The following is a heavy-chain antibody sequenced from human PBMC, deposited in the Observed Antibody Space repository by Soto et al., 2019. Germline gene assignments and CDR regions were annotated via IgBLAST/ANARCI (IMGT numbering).Heavy chain of an antibody. V-gene: IGHV4-4*02. CDR2: IYHSGST. Sequence: PSETLSLTCAVSGGSIRSTNWWSWLRQPPGRGLEWIGEIYHSGSTNYNPSLKSRVTISVDKSKNQFSLKLSSVTAADTAVYYCEGSGYYDSSGPDDYWGQGTLVTVSS. J-gene: IGHJ4*02. CDR3: EGSGYYDSSGPDDY. CDR1: GGSIRSTNW. D-gene: IGHD3-22*01.